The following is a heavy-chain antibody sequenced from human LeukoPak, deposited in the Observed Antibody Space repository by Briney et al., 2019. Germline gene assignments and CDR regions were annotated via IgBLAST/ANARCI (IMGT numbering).Heavy chain of an antibody. V-gene: IGHV1-69*05. CDR2: IIPIFGTA. J-gene: IGHJ5*02. Sequence: ASVKVSCKASGGTFSSYAISWVRQAPGQGLEWMGRIIPIFGTANYAQKFQGRVTITTDESTGTAYMELSSLRSEDTAVYYCAMAPRTVPAAIFEWFDPWGQGTLVTVSS. D-gene: IGHD2-2*02. CDR3: AMAPRTVPAAIFEWFDP. CDR1: GGTFSSYA.